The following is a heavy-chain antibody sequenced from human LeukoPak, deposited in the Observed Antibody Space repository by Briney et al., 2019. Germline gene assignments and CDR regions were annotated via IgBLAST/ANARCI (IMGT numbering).Heavy chain of an antibody. Sequence: ASVKVSCKASGGTFSSYAISWVRQAPGQGLEWMGGIIPIFGTANYAQKFQGRVTITTDESTSTAYMELSSLRSEDTAVYYCARGKGSTVAGLFDYWGQGTLVTVSS. D-gene: IGHD6-19*01. J-gene: IGHJ4*02. V-gene: IGHV1-69*05. CDR3: ARGKGSTVAGLFDY. CDR1: GGTFSSYA. CDR2: IIPIFGTA.